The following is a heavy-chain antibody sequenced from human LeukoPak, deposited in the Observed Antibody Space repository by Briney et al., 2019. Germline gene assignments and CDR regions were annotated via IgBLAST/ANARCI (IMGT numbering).Heavy chain of an antibody. D-gene: IGHD3-22*01. J-gene: IGHJ4*02. CDR2: ISGSSTYI. Sequence: GGSLRLSCAASGFTFSSYSMNWVRQAPGKGLEWVSSISGSSTYIYYADSVQGRFTISRDNAKNSLYLQMNSLRAEDTAVYYCAKGYGFDSSGSEHYFENWGQGILVTVSS. CDR1: GFTFSSYS. V-gene: IGHV3-21*01. CDR3: AKGYGFDSSGSEHYFEN.